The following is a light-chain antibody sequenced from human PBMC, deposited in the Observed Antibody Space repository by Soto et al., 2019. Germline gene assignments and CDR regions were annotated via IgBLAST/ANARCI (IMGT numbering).Light chain of an antibody. Sequence: LSLSVGTLSLTTGERATLSCRAGQSVSNFLAWYQQKPGQSPRLFIYGASSRATGIPDRFSGSGSGTDFTLTISRLEPEDFAVYYCQQYIKLPIPFGQGTRLEV. CDR1: QSVSNF. CDR3: QQYIKLPIP. J-gene: IGKJ5*01. CDR2: GAS. V-gene: IGKV3-20*01.